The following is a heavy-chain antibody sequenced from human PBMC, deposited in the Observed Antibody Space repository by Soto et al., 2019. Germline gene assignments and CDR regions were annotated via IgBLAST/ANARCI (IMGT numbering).Heavy chain of an antibody. D-gene: IGHD6-6*01. CDR3: ARAGPGHSYYFDY. CDR1: GGSISSGGYY. Sequence: PSETLSLTCTVAGGSISSGGYYWSWIRQHPGKGLEWIGYISYSGNTYYNPSLTSRVTISVDTSKNQFSLKLTSVTAADTAVYYCARAGPGHSYYFDYWGQGTLVTVSS. J-gene: IGHJ4*02. V-gene: IGHV4-31*03. CDR2: ISYSGNT.